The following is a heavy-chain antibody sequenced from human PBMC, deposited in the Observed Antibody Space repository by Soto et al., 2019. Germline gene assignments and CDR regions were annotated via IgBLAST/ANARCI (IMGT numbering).Heavy chain of an antibody. D-gene: IGHD6-6*01. CDR3: ARDQVHSSSPYYYYYYMDV. Sequence: SETLSLTCTVSGGSISSYYWSWIRQPPGKGLEWIGYIYYSGSTNYNPSLKSRVTMSVDTSKNQFSLKLSSVTAADTAVYYCARDQVHSSSPYYYYYYMDVWGKGTTVTVSS. J-gene: IGHJ6*03. V-gene: IGHV4-59*01. CDR1: GGSISSYY. CDR2: IYYSGST.